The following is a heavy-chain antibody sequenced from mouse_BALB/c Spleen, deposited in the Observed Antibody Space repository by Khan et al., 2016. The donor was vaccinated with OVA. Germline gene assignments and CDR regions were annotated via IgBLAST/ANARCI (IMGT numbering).Heavy chain of an antibody. Sequence: QVQLQQPGAELVKAGASVKMSCKASGYTFTSYWMHWVKQRLGQGLEWFAETNPTNGRIYYNEKFKRKATLTGDKASSEGYMLLSGLTLEDSAVYYCARIKQIVATYFDYWGQGTTLTVSA. J-gene: IGHJ2*01. CDR2: TNPTNGRI. V-gene: IGHV1S81*02. CDR3: ARIKQIVATYFDY. D-gene: IGHD1-1*01. CDR1: GYTFTSYW.